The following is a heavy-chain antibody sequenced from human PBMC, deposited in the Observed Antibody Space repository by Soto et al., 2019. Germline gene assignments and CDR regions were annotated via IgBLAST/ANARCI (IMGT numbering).Heavy chain of an antibody. CDR2: MNPNSGNT. V-gene: IGHV1-8*01. CDR3: ARGDEDIVVVVAADNWFAP. CDR1: GYTFTSYD. D-gene: IGHD2-15*01. Sequence: ASVKVSCKASGYTFTSYDINWVRQATGQGLAWMGWMNPNSGNTGYAQKFQGRVTMTRNTSISTAYMELSSLRSEDTAVYYCARGDEDIVVVVAADNWFAPWGQGTPVTVSS. J-gene: IGHJ5*02.